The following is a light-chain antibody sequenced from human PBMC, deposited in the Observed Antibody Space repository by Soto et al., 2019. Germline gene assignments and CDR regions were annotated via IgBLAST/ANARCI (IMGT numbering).Light chain of an antibody. CDR3: CSYAGSSTSGYV. J-gene: IGLJ1*01. Sequence: QSALTQPASVSGSPGQSITISCTGTGSDVGTYNLVSWYQQHPDKAPKLIIYEGSKRPSGVSNRFSGSKSGNTASLTISGLQAEDEADYYCCSYAGSSTSGYVFGTGTKVTVL. V-gene: IGLV2-23*01. CDR1: GSDVGTYNL. CDR2: EGS.